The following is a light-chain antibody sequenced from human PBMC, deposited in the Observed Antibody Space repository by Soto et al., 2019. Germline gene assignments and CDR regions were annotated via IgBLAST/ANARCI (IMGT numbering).Light chain of an antibody. CDR2: AAS. Sequence: AIRMTQSPSSLSASTGDRVTITCRASQGISSYLAWYQQKPGKAPKLLIYAASTLQSGVPSRFSGSGSGTDFTLTISCLQSEDFATYYCQQYYSYPFFGQGTKLEIK. J-gene: IGKJ2*01. CDR1: QGISSY. V-gene: IGKV1-8*01. CDR3: QQYYSYPF.